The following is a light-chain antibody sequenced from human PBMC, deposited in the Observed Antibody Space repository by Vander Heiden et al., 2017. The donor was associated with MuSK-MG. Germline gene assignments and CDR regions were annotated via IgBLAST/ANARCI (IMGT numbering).Light chain of an antibody. Sequence: EIVLTQSPGTLSLSPGERATLPCRDSPSISSVYLAWYQHKHRQAPRLLIYDASSSATSIPDRFSSGGSATAFTLTISSLEPEDDSVYYCQQYGGSPPITFGQGTRLEIK. J-gene: IGKJ5*01. CDR1: PSISSVY. CDR3: QQYGGSPPIT. CDR2: DAS. V-gene: IGKV3-20*01.